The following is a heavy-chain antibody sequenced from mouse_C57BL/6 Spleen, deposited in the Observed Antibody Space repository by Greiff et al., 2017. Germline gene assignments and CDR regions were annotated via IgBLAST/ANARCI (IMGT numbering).Heavy chain of an antibody. CDR3: ARWTGKGYFDY. J-gene: IGHJ2*01. V-gene: IGHV1-80*01. CDR1: GYAFSSYW. CDR2: IYPGDGDT. D-gene: IGHD3-3*01. Sequence: VQRVESGAELVKPGASVKISCKASGYAFSSYWMNWVKQRPGKGLEWIGQIYPGDGDTNYNGKFKGKATLTADKSSSTAYMQLSSLTSEDSAVYFCARWTGKGYFDYWGQGTTLTVSS.